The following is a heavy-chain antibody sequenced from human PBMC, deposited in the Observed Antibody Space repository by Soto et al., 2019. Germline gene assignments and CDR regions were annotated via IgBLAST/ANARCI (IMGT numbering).Heavy chain of an antibody. CDR2: IDTSGTT. Sequence: PSETLSLTCTVSGGSISSYYCSWIRQSAGKGLEWIGRIDTSGTTNYNPSLKSRVTMSVDASKNQFSLKLSSVTAADTAVYYCARDRVYDSCARKSPYAFDIWGQGTMVTVSS. V-gene: IGHV4-4*07. D-gene: IGHD3-22*01. CDR1: GGSISSYY. CDR3: ARDRVYDSCARKSPYAFDI. J-gene: IGHJ3*02.